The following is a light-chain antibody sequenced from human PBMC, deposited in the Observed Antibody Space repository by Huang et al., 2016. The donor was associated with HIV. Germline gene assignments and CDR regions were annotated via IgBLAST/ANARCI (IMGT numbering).Light chain of an antibody. Sequence: DVVMTQSPLSLPVPPGEPASISCRSSQSLRHRNGLNYLDWYLQKPGQSPQLLITLGSSRASGVPDRFSGGGSGTDFSLNISRVEAEDAGIYYCMEALQTPYTFGQGTKLEIK. J-gene: IGKJ2*01. CDR3: MEALQTPYT. V-gene: IGKV2-28*01. CDR1: QSLRHRNGLNY. CDR2: LGS.